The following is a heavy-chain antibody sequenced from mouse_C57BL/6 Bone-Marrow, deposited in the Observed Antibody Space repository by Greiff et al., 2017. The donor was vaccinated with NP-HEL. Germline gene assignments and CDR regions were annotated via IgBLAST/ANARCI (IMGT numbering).Heavy chain of an antibody. V-gene: IGHV5-9-1*02. J-gene: IGHJ4*01. CDR3: TSLKDENAMDY. Sequence: DVMLVESGEGLVKPGGSLKLSCAASGFTFSSYAMSWVRQTPEKRLEWVAYISSGGDYIYYADTVKGRFTISRDNARNTLDLQMSSLKSEDTAMYYCTSLKDENAMDYWGQGTSVTVSS. CDR1: GFTFSSYA. CDR2: ISSGGDYI.